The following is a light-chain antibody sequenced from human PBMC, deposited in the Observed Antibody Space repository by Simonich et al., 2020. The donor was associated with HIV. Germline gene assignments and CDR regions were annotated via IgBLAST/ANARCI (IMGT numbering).Light chain of an antibody. CDR3: QQYYNTLWT. Sequence: DIVMTQSPDSLAVSLGERATINCKSSQSVLYSSNNKNYLAWYQQKPGQPPKLLIHWASSRESGVPDRFSGSGSGTDFTLTISRLQAEDVAVYYCQQYYNTLWTFGQGTKVEIK. CDR1: QSVLYSSNNKNY. CDR2: WAS. J-gene: IGKJ1*01. V-gene: IGKV4-1*01.